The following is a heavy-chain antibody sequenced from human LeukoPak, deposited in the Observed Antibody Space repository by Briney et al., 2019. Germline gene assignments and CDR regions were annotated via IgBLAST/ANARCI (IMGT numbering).Heavy chain of an antibody. V-gene: IGHV4-34*01. CDR2: INHSGST. D-gene: IGHD4-17*01. Sequence: KSSETLSLTCAVYGGSSSGYYWSWIRQPPGKGLEWIGEINHSGSTNYNPSLKSRVTISVDTSKNQFSLKLSSVTAADTAVYYCARAPNIDYGDYGESDYWGQGTLVTVSS. J-gene: IGHJ4*02. CDR1: GGSSSGYY. CDR3: ARAPNIDYGDYGESDY.